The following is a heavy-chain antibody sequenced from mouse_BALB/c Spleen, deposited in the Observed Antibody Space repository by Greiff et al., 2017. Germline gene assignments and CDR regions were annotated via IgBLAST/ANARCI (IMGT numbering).Heavy chain of an antibody. CDR3: ARSAYYGSLAWFAY. Sequence: EVKVEESGGGLVQPGGSRKLSCAASGFTFSSFGMHWVRQAPEKGLEWVAYISSGSSTIYYADTVKGRFTISRDNPKNTLFLQMTSLRSEDTAMYYCARSAYYGSLAWFAYWGQGTLVTVSA. D-gene: IGHD2-10*01. V-gene: IGHV5-17*02. J-gene: IGHJ3*01. CDR1: GFTFSSFG. CDR2: ISSGSSTI.